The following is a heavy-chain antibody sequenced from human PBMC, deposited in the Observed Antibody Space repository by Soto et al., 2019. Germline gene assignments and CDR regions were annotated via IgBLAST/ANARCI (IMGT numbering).Heavy chain of an antibody. J-gene: IGHJ5*02. V-gene: IGHV4-31*03. Sequence: SETLSLTCTVSGGSISSGGYYWSWIRQHPGKGLEWIGYIYYSGSTYYNPSLKSRVTISVDTSKNQFSLKLSSVTAADTAVYYCAREVWDYGSGVVLDPWGQGTLVTVSS. D-gene: IGHD3-10*01. CDR2: IYYSGST. CDR1: GGSISSGGYY. CDR3: AREVWDYGSGVVLDP.